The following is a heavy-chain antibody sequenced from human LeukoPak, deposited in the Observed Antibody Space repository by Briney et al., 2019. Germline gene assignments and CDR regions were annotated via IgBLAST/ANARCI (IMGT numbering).Heavy chain of an antibody. CDR3: AKDWGQDSSGYSYLVLDS. D-gene: IGHD3-22*01. CDR2: ISDDGNDQ. CDR1: GFIFSSLG. J-gene: IGHJ4*02. V-gene: IGHV3-30*02. Sequence: GGSLRLSCATSGFIFSSLGMHWVRQAPGTGLEWLTLISDDGNDQYYIDSVRGRFTISRDNSNSTLYLQMNSLRPEDSAVYYCAKDWGQDSSGYSYLVLDSWGQGTLVTVSS.